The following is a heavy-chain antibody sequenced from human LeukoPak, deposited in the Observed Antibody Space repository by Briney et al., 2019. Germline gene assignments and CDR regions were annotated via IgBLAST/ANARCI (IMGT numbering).Heavy chain of an antibody. J-gene: IGHJ4*02. CDR1: GGSFSGYY. Sequence: SETLSLTCAVYGGSFSGYYWSWIRQPPGKGLEWIGEINHSGSTNYNPSLKSRVTISVDTSKNQFSLKLSSVTAADTAVYYCARDRAYKGYSYGLFDYWGQGTLVTVSS. D-gene: IGHD5-18*01. CDR2: INHSGST. V-gene: IGHV4-34*01. CDR3: ARDRAYKGYSYGLFDY.